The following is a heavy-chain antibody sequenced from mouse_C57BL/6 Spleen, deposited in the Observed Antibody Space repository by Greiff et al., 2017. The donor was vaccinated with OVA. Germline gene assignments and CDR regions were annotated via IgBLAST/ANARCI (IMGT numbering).Heavy chain of an antibody. D-gene: IGHD1-1*01. CDR1: GYTFTDYY. Sequence: SGPELVKPGASVKISCKASGYTFTDYYMNWVKQSHVKSLEWIGDINPNNGGTSYNQKFKGKATLTVDKSSSTAYMELRSLTSEDSAVYYCALGSSPFDYWGQGTTLTVSS. CDR2: INPNNGGT. V-gene: IGHV1-26*01. CDR3: ALGSSPFDY. J-gene: IGHJ2*01.